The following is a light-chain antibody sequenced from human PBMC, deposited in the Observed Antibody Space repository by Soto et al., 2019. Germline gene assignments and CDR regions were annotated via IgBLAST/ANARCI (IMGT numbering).Light chain of an antibody. V-gene: IGLV2-8*01. J-gene: IGLJ2*01. CDR2: EVS. CDR3: RSYAGSNNVV. CDR1: STDVGGYNY. Sequence: QSALTQPPSASGSPGQSVTISCTGTSTDVGGYNYVSWYQQHPGKAPKLMIYEVSKRPSGVPDRFSGSKSGNTASLTVSGLQAEDEADYYCRSYAGSNNVVFGGGTKLPVL.